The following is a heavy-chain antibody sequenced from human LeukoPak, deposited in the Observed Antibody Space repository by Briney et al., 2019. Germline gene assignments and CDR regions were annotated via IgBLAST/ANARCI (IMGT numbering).Heavy chain of an antibody. CDR2: MKEDGSEI. CDR3: ARENWGRFDY. J-gene: IGHJ4*02. D-gene: IGHD7-27*01. Sequence: GRSLRLSCAASGFSFSSWSMSWVRQAPGKRLEWVANMKEDGSEIYYVDSVQGRFTISRDNAKSSVYLQMNSLRGEDTAVYYCARENWGRFDYWGQGTLVTVSS. V-gene: IGHV3-7*01. CDR1: GFSFSSWS.